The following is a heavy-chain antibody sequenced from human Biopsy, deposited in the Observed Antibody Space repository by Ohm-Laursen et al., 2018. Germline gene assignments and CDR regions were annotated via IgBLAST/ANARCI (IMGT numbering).Heavy chain of an antibody. D-gene: IGHD3-3*01. CDR1: GGPSSNYA. J-gene: IGHJ4*02. Sequence: GASVKVSCKASGGPSSNYAFSWVRQAPEQGLEWVGRIVPILGHLNYAQRFQGRVSITADKSTTYVYMELSRLTSGDTAVYYCAADADGYYTEFDYWGPGTLVTVSS. CDR2: IVPILGHL. V-gene: IGHV1-69*04. CDR3: AADADGYYTEFDY.